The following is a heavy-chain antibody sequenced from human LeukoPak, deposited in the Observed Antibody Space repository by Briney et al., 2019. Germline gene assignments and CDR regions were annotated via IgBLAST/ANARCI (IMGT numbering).Heavy chain of an antibody. J-gene: IGHJ5*02. CDR1: GGTFSSYA. CDR3: ARDPRTRDGYNYPFDP. D-gene: IGHD5-24*01. CDR2: IIPIFGTA. Sequence: SVKVSCKASGGTFSSYAISWVRQAPGQGLEWMGGIIPIFGTANYAQKFQGRVTITADKSTSTAYMELSSLRSEDTAVYYCARDPRTRDGYNYPFDPWGQGTLVTVSS. V-gene: IGHV1-69*06.